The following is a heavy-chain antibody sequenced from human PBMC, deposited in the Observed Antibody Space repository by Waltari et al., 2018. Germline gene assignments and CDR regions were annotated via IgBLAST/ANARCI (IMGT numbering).Heavy chain of an antibody. Sequence: VQLVQSESEVKKPGESLKISCVTSGYSFTNYWIVWVRQVPGKGLEWLGIIYPGDSNTSYHPSFQGRVTMSADRSTSTAYLQWSSLKASDTAIYYCSRWLAAAAVFSDFWGQGTLVTVSS. D-gene: IGHD6-13*01. CDR1: GYSFTNYW. J-gene: IGHJ4*02. CDR3: SRWLAAAAVFSDF. CDR2: IYPGDSNT. V-gene: IGHV5-51*01.